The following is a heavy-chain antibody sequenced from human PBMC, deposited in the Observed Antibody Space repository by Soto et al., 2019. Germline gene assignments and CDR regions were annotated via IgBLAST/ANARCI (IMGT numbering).Heavy chain of an antibody. J-gene: IGHJ6*02. Sequence: EVPLLESGGGLVQPGGSLRLSCVASGLTFSSEAMSWVRQAPGKGLEWVSGINDSGSHTYYADSLRGRFTISRDNAKNTLYLQMNSPRAEDTAIYYCAKGRLTGRLRYGVDVWGQGTTVTVSS. V-gene: IGHV3-23*01. CDR2: INDSGSHT. D-gene: IGHD6-6*01. CDR3: AKGRLTGRLRYGVDV. CDR1: GLTFSSEA.